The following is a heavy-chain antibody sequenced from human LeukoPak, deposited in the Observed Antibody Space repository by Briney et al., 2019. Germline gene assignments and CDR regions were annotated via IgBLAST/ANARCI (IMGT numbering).Heavy chain of an antibody. CDR3: ARDGAVPFPSNYGYYYYYYMDV. V-gene: IGHV3-74*01. J-gene: IGHJ6*03. Sequence: PGGSLRLSCAASGFTFSSYWMHWVRQAPGEGLVWVSRINSDGSSTSYADSVKGRFTISRDNAKNTLYLQMNSLRAEHTAVYYCARDGAVPFPSNYGYYYYYYMDVWGKGTTVTVSS. D-gene: IGHD4-11*01. CDR2: INSDGSST. CDR1: GFTFSSYW.